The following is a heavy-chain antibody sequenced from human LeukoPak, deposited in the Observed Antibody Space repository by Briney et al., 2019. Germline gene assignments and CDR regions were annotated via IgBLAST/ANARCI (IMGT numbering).Heavy chain of an antibody. D-gene: IGHD3-10*01. Sequence: PGGSLRLSCAASGFTFSSYGMHWVRQAPGKGLEWVAVISYDGSNKYYADSVKGRFTISRDNSKNTLYLQMNSLRAEDTAVYYCAKDRFVARDYYYYGMDVWGQGTTVTVSS. CDR2: ISYDGSNK. J-gene: IGHJ6*02. CDR3: AKDRFVARDYYYYGMDV. V-gene: IGHV3-30*18. CDR1: GFTFSSYG.